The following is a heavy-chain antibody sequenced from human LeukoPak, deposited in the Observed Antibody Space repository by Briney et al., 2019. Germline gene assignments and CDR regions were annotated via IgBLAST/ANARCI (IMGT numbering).Heavy chain of an antibody. V-gene: IGHV3-53*01. Sequence: GGSLRLSCAASGFTVSSNYMSWVRQAPGKGLEWVYDIYSGGSTYYADSVKGRFTISRDNSKNTLYLQMNSLRAEDTAVYYCAKDRVERGDSYGYPAFDIWGQGTMVTVSS. CDR1: GFTVSSNY. CDR3: AKDRVERGDSYGYPAFDI. D-gene: IGHD5-18*01. J-gene: IGHJ3*02. CDR2: IYSGGST.